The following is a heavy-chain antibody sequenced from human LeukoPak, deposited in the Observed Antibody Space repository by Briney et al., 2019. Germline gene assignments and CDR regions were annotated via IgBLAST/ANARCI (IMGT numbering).Heavy chain of an antibody. CDR2: IIPIFGTA. CDR3: ARGYCSGGSCYPFDY. V-gene: IGHV1-69*06. J-gene: IGHJ4*02. CDR1: GGTFSSYA. Sequence: GASVKVSCKASGGTFSSYAISWVRQAPGQGLEWMGGIIPIFGTANYAQKFQGRVTITADKSTSTAYMELSSLRSGDTAVYYCARGYCSGGSCYPFDYWGQGTLVTVSS. D-gene: IGHD2-15*01.